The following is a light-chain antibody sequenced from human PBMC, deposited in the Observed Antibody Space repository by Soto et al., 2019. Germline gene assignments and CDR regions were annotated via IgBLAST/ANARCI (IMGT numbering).Light chain of an antibody. CDR2: GSS. J-gene: IGLJ1*01. V-gene: IGLV1-40*01. CDR3: QSYDSSLGGNYV. Sequence: QSVLTQPPSVSGAPGQRVTISCTGSSSNIGAGYDAHWYQQLPGTAPKLLIYGSSNRPSGVPDRFSGSKSGTSASLAITGLQPEDEADYYCQSYDSSLGGNYVFGTGTKLTVL. CDR1: SSNIGAGYD.